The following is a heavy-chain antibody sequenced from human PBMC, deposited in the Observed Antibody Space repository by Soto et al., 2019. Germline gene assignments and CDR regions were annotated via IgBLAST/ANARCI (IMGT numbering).Heavy chain of an antibody. Sequence: EVQLLESGGGLVQPGGSLRLSCGASGFTFINYAMTWIRQAPGKGLEWVSDISADGTTTYYADSVSGRFTVFRDNSKSSLFLQMQSLRPDDTAVYYCAKDEAYNFGWYGYFWGQGTLVTVSP. CDR2: ISADGTTT. V-gene: IGHV3-23*01. J-gene: IGHJ4*02. D-gene: IGHD6-19*01. CDR1: GFTFINYA. CDR3: AKDEAYNFGWYGYF.